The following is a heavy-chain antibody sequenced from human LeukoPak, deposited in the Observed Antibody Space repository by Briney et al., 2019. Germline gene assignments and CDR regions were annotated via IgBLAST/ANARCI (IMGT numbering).Heavy chain of an antibody. CDR2: IPYDGSNK. CDR1: GFTFSSYG. D-gene: IGHD2-2*02. Sequence: GGSLRLSCAASGFTFSSYGMHWVRQAPGKGLEWVAVIPYDGSNKYCTDSVKGRFTISRDNSKNTPYLQMNSLRAEDTAVYYCAKNRVPTAITPDSWGQGTLVTVSS. CDR3: AKNRVPTAITPDS. J-gene: IGHJ5*01. V-gene: IGHV3-30*18.